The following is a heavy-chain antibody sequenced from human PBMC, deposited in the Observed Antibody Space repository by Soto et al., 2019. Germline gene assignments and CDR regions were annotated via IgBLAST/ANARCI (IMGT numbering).Heavy chain of an antibody. J-gene: IGHJ4*02. V-gene: IGHV3-23*01. D-gene: IGHD3-3*01. Sequence: EVQLLESGGGLVQPEGSLSLSCAASGFTFSSHAMSWVRQAPGKGLEWVSAISYSGSNTYYTDSVKGRFTISRDNSKNTLYLQMNSLRVEDTAIYYCAKRFTLFGEVKLSPEFDYWGQGTLVTVSS. CDR3: AKRFTLFGEVKLSPEFDY. CDR1: GFTFSSHA. CDR2: ISYSGSNT.